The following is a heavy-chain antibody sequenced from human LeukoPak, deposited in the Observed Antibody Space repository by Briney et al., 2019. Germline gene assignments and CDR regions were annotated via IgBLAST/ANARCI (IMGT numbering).Heavy chain of an antibody. CDR3: ARGYYDDSK. D-gene: IGHD3-22*01. CDR2: IYYSGNT. Sequence: SETLSLTCTVSGDSISSYYWSWIRQPPGKGLEWIGCIYYSGNTNYNPSLKSRVTISIDTSKNQFSLKLTSVTAADTAVYYCARGYYDDSKWGQGILVTVSS. V-gene: IGHV4-59*12. J-gene: IGHJ4*02. CDR1: GDSISSYY.